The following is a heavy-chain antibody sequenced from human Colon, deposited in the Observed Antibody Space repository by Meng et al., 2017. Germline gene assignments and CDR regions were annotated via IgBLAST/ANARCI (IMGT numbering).Heavy chain of an antibody. V-gene: IGHV4-4*08. CDR1: VGSFSVYS. D-gene: IGHD2-21*02. CDR2: IYAGGSV. Sequence: SETLSLTCTISVGSFSVYSWHWIRQSPGKGLEWIGHIYAGGSVTYNPSLNSRLSIPIDTSNNQFSLQLISVTAADTATYFCARGQTVRAFEYWGQGTPVTVSS. CDR3: ARGQTVRAFEY. J-gene: IGHJ4*02.